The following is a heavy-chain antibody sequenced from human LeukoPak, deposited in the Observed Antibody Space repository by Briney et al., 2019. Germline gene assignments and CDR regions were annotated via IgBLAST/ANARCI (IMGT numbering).Heavy chain of an antibody. Sequence: GGSLRLSCAASGFTFSDYYTSWIRQAPGKGLEWVSYISSSGSTIYYADSVKGRFTISRDNAKNSLYLQMNSLRAEDTAVYYCARDTRYCSSTSCRNWFDPWGQGTLVTVSS. CDR2: ISSSGSTI. V-gene: IGHV3-11*01. CDR3: ARDTRYCSSTSCRNWFDP. CDR1: GFTFSDYY. D-gene: IGHD2-2*01. J-gene: IGHJ5*02.